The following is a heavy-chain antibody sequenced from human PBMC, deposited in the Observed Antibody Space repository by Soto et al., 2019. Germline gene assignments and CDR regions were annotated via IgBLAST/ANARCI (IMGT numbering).Heavy chain of an antibody. V-gene: IGHV4-30-4*01. J-gene: IGHJ3*02. Sequence: PSETLSLTCTVSGGSISSGDYYWSWIRQPPGKGLEWIGYIYYSGSTYYNPSLKSRVTISVDTSKNQFSLKLSSVTAADTAVYYCARSEELYRYAFDIWGQGTMVTVSS. CDR3: ARSEELYRYAFDI. D-gene: IGHD3-16*02. CDR2: IYYSGST. CDR1: GGSISSGDYY.